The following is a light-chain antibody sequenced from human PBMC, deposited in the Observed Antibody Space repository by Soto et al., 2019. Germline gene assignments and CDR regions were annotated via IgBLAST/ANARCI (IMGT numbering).Light chain of an antibody. V-gene: IGLV2-14*01. CDR1: SGDIGGYNY. CDR2: EVT. Sequence: ALTQPASVSGSPGQSITISCTGTSGDIGGYNYVSWYQQHPGKAPKLLISEVTNRPSGVSNRFSGSKSGNTASLTISGLQSEDEADYYCSSYTTASTPVVFGGGTKLTVL. CDR3: SSYTTASTPVV. J-gene: IGLJ2*01.